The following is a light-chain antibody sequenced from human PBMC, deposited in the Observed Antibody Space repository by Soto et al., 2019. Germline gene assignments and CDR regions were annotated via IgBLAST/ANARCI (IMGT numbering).Light chain of an antibody. J-gene: IGKJ1*01. CDR1: QRVSSN. Sequence: EIVMTQSPATLSVSPGERATLSCRASQRVSSNLAWYQQKPGQAPRLLIYGASTRATGIPARFSGSGSGTEFTLTISSLQSEDFAVYYCQQYNNWPRWTFGQGTNVEIK. V-gene: IGKV3-15*01. CDR2: GAS. CDR3: QQYNNWPRWT.